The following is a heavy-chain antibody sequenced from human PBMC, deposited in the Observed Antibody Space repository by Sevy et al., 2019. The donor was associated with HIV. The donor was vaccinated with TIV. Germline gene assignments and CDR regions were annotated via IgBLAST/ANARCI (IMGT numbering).Heavy chain of an antibody. CDR1: RLTFSSSS. Sequence: GGSLRLSCAASRLTFSSSSVNWVRQAPGKGLEWVSYISSSSTTIYYADSVKGRFTISRDNAKNSLYLQMNSLRDDDTAVYYCAKGFMGADYYYGMDVWGQGTMVTVSS. CDR2: ISSSSTTI. V-gene: IGHV3-48*02. D-gene: IGHD3-3*01. CDR3: AKGFMGADYYYGMDV. J-gene: IGHJ6*02.